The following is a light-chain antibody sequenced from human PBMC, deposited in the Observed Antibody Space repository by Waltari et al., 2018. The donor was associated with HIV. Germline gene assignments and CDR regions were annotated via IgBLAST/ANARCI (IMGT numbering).Light chain of an antibody. CDR2: EVF. J-gene: IGLJ2*01. Sequence: QSALTQPASVSGSFGQSITISCTGSSSDVGSYNFVSWYQHHPGKAPTLILYEVFKRPSGFSNRFSGSKSGNTASLTVSGLQAEDEGHYYCCSYAGSRIPFGGGTKLTVL. CDR1: SSDVGSYNF. CDR3: CSYAGSRIP. V-gene: IGLV2-23*02.